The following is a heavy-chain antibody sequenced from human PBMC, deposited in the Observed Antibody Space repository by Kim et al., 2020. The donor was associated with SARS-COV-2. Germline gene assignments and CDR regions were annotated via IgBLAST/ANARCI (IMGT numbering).Heavy chain of an antibody. J-gene: IGHJ5*02. V-gene: IGHV3-9*01. CDR3: AKDINTTIFKYFYP. CDR1: GFTFDDYA. Sequence: GGSLRLSCAASGFTFDDYAMHWVRQGPGKGLEWVSGITWNSGKIAYAYSVKGRFTISRDNAKTSLYLQMNSMRPEDTALYYCAKDINTTIFKYFYPWGQG. CDR2: ITWNSGKI. D-gene: IGHD3-22*01.